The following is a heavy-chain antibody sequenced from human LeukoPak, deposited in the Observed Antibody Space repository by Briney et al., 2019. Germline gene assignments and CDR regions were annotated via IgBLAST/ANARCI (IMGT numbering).Heavy chain of an antibody. V-gene: IGHV4-59*01. CDR2: IYYSGST. D-gene: IGHD3-22*01. Sequence: SETLSLTCTVSGGSISSYYWSWIRQPPGKGLEWIGYIYYSGSTNYNPSLKSRVTISVDTSKNQFSLKLSSVTAADTAVYYCARDRGDYDRSMDVWGKGTTVTISS. CDR1: GGSISSYY. J-gene: IGHJ6*03. CDR3: ARDRGDYDRSMDV.